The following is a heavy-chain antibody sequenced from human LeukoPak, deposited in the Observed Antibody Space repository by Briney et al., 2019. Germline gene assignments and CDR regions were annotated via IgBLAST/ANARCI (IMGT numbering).Heavy chain of an antibody. Sequence: SETLSLTCRVSGGSVSSSSYYWAWIRQPPGKGLEWIGSVYYTENTHYSPSLKSRVTLSVDTSKNQFSLKVRSVTTADTAVYYCGRSMGPTSREICWGQVTLVTVSS. CDR2: VYYTENT. J-gene: IGHJ4*02. D-gene: IGHD1-26*01. CDR3: GRSMGPTSREIC. V-gene: IGHV4-39*01. CDR1: GGSVSSSSYY.